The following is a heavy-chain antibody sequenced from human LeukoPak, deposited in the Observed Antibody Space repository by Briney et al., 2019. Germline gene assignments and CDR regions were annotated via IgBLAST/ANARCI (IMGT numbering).Heavy chain of an antibody. D-gene: IGHD3-3*01. CDR2: ISGSGGST. CDR3: ARDSDQITIFGVDFDI. V-gene: IGHV3-23*01. CDR1: GFTFSSYA. J-gene: IGHJ3*02. Sequence: GGSLRLSCAASGFTFSSYAMSWVRQAPGKGLEWVSAISGSGGSTYYADSVKGRFTISRDNSKNTLYLQMNSLRAEDTAVYYCARDSDQITIFGVDFDIWGQGTMVTVSS.